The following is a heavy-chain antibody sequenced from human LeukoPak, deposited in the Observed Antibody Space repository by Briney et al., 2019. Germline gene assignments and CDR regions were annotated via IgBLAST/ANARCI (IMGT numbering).Heavy chain of an antibody. J-gene: IGHJ6*03. CDR3: ASVPRRKQYYYYMDV. CDR2: INHSGST. CDR1: GGSFSGYY. V-gene: IGHV4-34*01. D-gene: IGHD3-10*02. Sequence: SETLSLTCAVYGGSFSGYYWSWIRQPPGKGLEWIGEINHSGSTNYNPSLKSRVTISVDTSKNQFSLKLSSVTAADTAVYYCASVPRRKQYYYYMDVRGKGTTVTVSS.